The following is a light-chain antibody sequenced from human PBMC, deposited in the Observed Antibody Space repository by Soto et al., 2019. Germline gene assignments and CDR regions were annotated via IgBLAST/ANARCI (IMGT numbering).Light chain of an antibody. J-gene: IGLJ2*01. CDR3: ASWDDNLNGPLL. V-gene: IGLV1-44*01. Sequence: QPVVTQPPSASGTPGQRVTISCSGGSSIIGRNSVSWYQQVPGTAPKLIIFNNNERPSGIPGRFSGSKSGASASLAIVGLQSEHEADYFCASWDDNLNGPLLFGGGTKVTVL. CDR1: SSIIGRNS. CDR2: NNN.